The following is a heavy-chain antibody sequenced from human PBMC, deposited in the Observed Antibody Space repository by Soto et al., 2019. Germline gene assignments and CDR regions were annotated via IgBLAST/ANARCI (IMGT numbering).Heavy chain of an antibody. V-gene: IGHV1-18*01. J-gene: IGHJ6*02. CDR2: ISAYNGNT. CDR1: GYTFTSYG. D-gene: IGHD4-17*01. CDR3: AREGLVLVPTTVNSDYYYYYAMDV. Sequence: ASVKVSCKASGYTFTSYGISWVRQAPGQGLEWMGWISAYNGNTNYAQKLQGRVTMTTDTSTSTVYMELRTLRPEDTAVYYCAREGLVLVPTTVNSDYYYYYAMDVWGQGTTVTVSS.